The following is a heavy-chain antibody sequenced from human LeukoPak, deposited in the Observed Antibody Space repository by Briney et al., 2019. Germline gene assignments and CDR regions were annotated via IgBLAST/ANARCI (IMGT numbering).Heavy chain of an antibody. V-gene: IGHV3-7*03. D-gene: IGHD5-18*01. J-gene: IGHJ4*02. CDR3: AKREYSNSWPSFDC. CDR1: GFTFSSYW. Sequence: GGSLRLSCAASGFTFSSYWMSWVRQAPGKELEWVANIKQDGSEKYYVDSVKGRFTISRDNSKNTLHLQMNSLRDEDTAVYYCAKREYSNSWPSFDCWGQGTLVTVSS. CDR2: IKQDGSEK.